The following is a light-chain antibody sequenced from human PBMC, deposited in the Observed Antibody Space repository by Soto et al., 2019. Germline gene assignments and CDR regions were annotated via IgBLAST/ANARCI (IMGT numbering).Light chain of an antibody. CDR1: QSISNW. Sequence: DIQMTQSPSTLSASIGDRVTITCRASQSISNWLAWYQQKPGQPPKVLIYWASTRESGVPDRFSGSGSGTDFTLTISSLQAEDVAVYYCQQYYTSPLTFGGGTKVEIK. J-gene: IGKJ4*01. CDR3: QQYYTSPLT. CDR2: WAS. V-gene: IGKV4-1*01.